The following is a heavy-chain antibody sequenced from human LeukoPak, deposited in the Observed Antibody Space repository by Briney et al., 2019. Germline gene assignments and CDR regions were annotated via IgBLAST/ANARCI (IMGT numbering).Heavy chain of an antibody. CDR1: GYSLSSGYY. CDR2: IYHSGRN. Sequence: PSETLSLTCTVSGYSLSSGYYWGWIRQPPGKGLEWIGSIYHSGRNFYNPSLKRRVTISVDKSKNQFSLKLSSVTAPDTAVYYCARFARGFGELLSFDPWGQGTLVTVSS. CDR3: ARFARGFGELLSFDP. D-gene: IGHD3-10*01. J-gene: IGHJ5*02. V-gene: IGHV4-38-2*02.